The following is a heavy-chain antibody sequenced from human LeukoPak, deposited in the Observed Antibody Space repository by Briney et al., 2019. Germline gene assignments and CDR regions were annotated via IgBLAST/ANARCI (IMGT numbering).Heavy chain of an antibody. CDR1: GGSFSGYY. Sequence: SETLSLTCAVYGGSFSGYYWSWIRPPPGKGLEWIGEINHSGSTNYNPSLKDRVTISVDTSKNQFSLKLSSVTAADTAVYYCARRARYQLPHYYYYYYMDVWGKGTTVTISS. CDR3: ARRARYQLPHYYYYYYMDV. V-gene: IGHV4-34*01. J-gene: IGHJ6*03. D-gene: IGHD2-2*01. CDR2: INHSGST.